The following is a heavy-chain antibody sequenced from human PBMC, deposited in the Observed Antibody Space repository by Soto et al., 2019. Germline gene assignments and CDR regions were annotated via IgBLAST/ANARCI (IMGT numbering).Heavy chain of an antibody. J-gene: IGHJ6*02. Sequence: SETLSLTCAVYGGSFSGYYWSWIRQPPGKGLEWIGEINHSGSTNCNPSLKSRVTISVDTSKNQFSLKLSSVTAADTAVYYCASVLSSSNPPYYYGMDVWGQGTTVTVSS. CDR2: INHSGST. CDR3: ASVLSSSNPPYYYGMDV. D-gene: IGHD6-6*01. V-gene: IGHV4-34*01. CDR1: GGSFSGYY.